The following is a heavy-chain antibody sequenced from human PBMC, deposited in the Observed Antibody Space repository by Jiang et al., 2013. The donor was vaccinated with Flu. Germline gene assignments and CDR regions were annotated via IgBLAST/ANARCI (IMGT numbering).Heavy chain of an antibody. Sequence: VISYDGSNKYYADSVKGRFTISRDNSKNTLYLQMNSLRAEDTAVYYCAKVLRGSSSNFDYWGQGTLVTVSS. CDR3: AKVLRGSSSNFDY. CDR2: ISYDGSNK. J-gene: IGHJ4*02. V-gene: IGHV3-30*18. D-gene: IGHD6-6*01.